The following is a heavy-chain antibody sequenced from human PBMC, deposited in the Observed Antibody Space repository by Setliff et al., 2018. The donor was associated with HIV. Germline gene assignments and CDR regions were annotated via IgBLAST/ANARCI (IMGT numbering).Heavy chain of an antibody. V-gene: IGHV3-21*01. CDR3: ARDLTYYNILTGYGPTYSDY. CDR1: GFSFSNFN. J-gene: IGHJ4*02. Sequence: PGGSLRLSCAASGFSFSNFNMNWVRQAPGKGLEWVSSMSSSESYTYYADSVKGRFTISRDNAKNSLYLQMNGLTADDTGVYYCARDLTYYNILTGYGPTYSDYWGQGTLVTVPQ. D-gene: IGHD3-9*01. CDR2: MSSSESYT.